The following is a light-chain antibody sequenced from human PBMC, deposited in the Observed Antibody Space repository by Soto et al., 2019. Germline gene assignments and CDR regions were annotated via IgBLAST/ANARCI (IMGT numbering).Light chain of an antibody. CDR3: QQHKAWPRT. V-gene: IGKV1-5*01. J-gene: IGKJ1*01. CDR1: DSIGNC. Sequence: DIHMTQSPSTLSVSAGERVNISCRANDSIGNCVAWYQQKPGQAPKLLIYGASILASGVPSRFSGGGSGSEFILTITSLQPDDFANYYCQQHKAWPRTFGQGTKVEIK. CDR2: GAS.